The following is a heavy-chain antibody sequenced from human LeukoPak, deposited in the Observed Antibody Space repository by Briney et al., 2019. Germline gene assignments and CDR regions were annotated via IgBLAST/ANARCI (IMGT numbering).Heavy chain of an antibody. V-gene: IGHV4-59*01. J-gene: IGHJ5*02. CDR2: SGIT. Sequence: SEPLSLTCTGAGGSISSFYWSWLRLPPGKGLEWIGYSGITNYNPSLKSRVTISVDTSKNQFSLKLSSVTAADTAVYYCARHLGFCSSSSCYSWFGPWGRGTLVIVSS. CDR1: GGSISSFY. D-gene: IGHD2-2*01. CDR3: ARHLGFCSSSSCYSWFGP.